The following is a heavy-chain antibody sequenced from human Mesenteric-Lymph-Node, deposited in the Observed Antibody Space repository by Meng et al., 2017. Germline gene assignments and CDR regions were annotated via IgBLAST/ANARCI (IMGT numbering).Heavy chain of an antibody. D-gene: IGHD1-26*01. CDR2: ISSSGSTI. CDR1: GFTFSSYE. J-gene: IGHJ3*02. CDR3: ARPSGSFHLASSAAFDI. V-gene: IGHV3-48*03. Sequence: GESLKISCAASGFTFSSYEMNWVRQAPGKGLEWVSYISSSGSTIYYADSVKGRFTISRDNAKNSLYLQMNSLRAEDTAVYYCARPSGSFHLASSAAFDIWGQGTMVTVSS.